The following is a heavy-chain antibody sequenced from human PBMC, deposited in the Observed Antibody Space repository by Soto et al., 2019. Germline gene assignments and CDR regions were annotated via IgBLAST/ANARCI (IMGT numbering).Heavy chain of an antibody. J-gene: IGHJ4*02. V-gene: IGHV3-64*01. D-gene: IGHD3-9*01. CDR2: ISSNGGST. CDR1: GFTFSSYA. CDR3: ARVTGDDILSGYYHY. Sequence: GGSLRLSCAASGFTFSSYAMHWVRQAPGKGLECVSAISSNGGSTYYANSVKGRFTISRDNSKNTLYLQMGSLRAEDMAVYYCARVTGDDILSGYYHYWGQGTLVTVSS.